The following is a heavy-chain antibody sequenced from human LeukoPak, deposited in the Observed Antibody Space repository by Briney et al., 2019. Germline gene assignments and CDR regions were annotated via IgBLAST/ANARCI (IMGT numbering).Heavy chain of an antibody. CDR2: ISASGGST. CDR3: ARSDWLLNLDY. J-gene: IGHJ4*02. V-gene: IGHV3-23*01. Sequence: GESLRLSCGASGFSFTTYWMGWVRQAPGKGLEWVSAISASGGSTYYADSVKGRFTISRDNSKNTLFLQMNSLRAEDTAVYYCARSDWLLNLDYWGQGILLTVSS. D-gene: IGHD3-9*01. CDR1: GFSFTTYW.